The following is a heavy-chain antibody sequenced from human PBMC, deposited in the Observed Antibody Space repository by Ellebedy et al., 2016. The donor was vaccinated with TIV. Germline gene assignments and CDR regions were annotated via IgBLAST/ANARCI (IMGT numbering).Heavy chain of an antibody. V-gene: IGHV1-18*01. J-gene: IGHJ4*02. Sequence: ASVKVSXXASGCTFTTYGISWMRQAPGQGLEWMGWISTFSGNTNYAQKFQGRVTMTTDTSMTTSYMEMRNLISDDTAVYYCARVMTGNSPYYWGQGTLVTVSS. CDR3: ARVMTGNSPYY. CDR2: ISTFSGNT. D-gene: IGHD4-23*01. CDR1: GCTFTTYG.